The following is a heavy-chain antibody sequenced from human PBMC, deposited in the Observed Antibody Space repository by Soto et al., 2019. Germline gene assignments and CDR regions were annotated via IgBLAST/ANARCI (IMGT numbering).Heavy chain of an antibody. CDR3: ATIVRSIAARSRSRYYYFDY. V-gene: IGHV4-30-4*01. J-gene: IGHJ4*02. CDR1: GGSISSGDYY. D-gene: IGHD6-6*01. CDR2: IYYSGST. Sequence: SETLSLTCTVSGGSISSGDYYWSWIRQPPGKGLEWIGYIYYSGSTYYNPSLKSRVTISVDTSKNQFSLKLSSVTAADTAVYYCATIVRSIAARSRSRYYYFDYWGQGTLVTVSS.